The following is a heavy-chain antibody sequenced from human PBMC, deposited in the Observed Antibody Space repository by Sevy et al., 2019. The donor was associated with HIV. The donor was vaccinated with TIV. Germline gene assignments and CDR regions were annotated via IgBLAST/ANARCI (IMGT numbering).Heavy chain of an antibody. D-gene: IGHD6-19*01. Sequence: GGSLRLSCAASGFTFSSYGMHWVRQAPGKGLEWVAVISYDGSNKYYADSLKGRFTISRDNSKNTLYRQMNSLRAEDTAVYYCAKSLQQWLGTYYYYGMDVWGKGTTVTVSS. V-gene: IGHV3-30*18. J-gene: IGHJ6*04. CDR2: ISYDGSNK. CDR3: AKSLQQWLGTYYYYGMDV. CDR1: GFTFSSYG.